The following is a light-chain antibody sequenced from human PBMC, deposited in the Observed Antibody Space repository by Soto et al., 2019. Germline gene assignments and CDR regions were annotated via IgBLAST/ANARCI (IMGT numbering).Light chain of an antibody. V-gene: IGKV1-33*01. CDR1: QDISNY. CDR3: QQYDNLPYT. Sequence: DIQMTQSPSSLSASVGDRVTITCQASQDISNYLNWYRQKPGKAPKLLIYDASNLETGVPSRFSGSGSGTDFTFTISSLQPEDIATYYCQQYDNLPYTFGQGTKVDIK. J-gene: IGKJ2*01. CDR2: DAS.